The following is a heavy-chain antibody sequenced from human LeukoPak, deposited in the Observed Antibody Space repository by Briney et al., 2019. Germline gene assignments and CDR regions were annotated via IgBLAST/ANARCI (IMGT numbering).Heavy chain of an antibody. CDR3: ARGEIVGATSRFDY. V-gene: IGHV1-46*01. J-gene: IGHJ4*02. D-gene: IGHD1-26*01. Sequence: ASVKVSCKASGYTFTSYYMHWVRQAPGQGLEWMGLINPTGGSTGYAQKFQGRVTITADESTSTAYMELSSLRSEDTAVYYCARGEIVGATSRFDYWGQGTLVTVSS. CDR2: INPTGGST. CDR1: GYTFTSYY.